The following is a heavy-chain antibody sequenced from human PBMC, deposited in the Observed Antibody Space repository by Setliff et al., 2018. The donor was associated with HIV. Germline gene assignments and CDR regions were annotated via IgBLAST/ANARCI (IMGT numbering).Heavy chain of an antibody. CDR2: IAYTGSG. D-gene: IGHD1-26*01. CDR3: AREVRWELPQGFDH. CDR1: GGSISSRNFY. J-gene: IGHJ5*02. Sequence: SETLSLTCTVSGGSISSRNFYWGWIRQPPGKGLEWIGSIAYTGSGYYNSPLKSRVTISVDTSRNECSLKLTPVTAADTAVYYCAREVRWELPQGFDHWGQGSLVTVSS. V-gene: IGHV4-39*07.